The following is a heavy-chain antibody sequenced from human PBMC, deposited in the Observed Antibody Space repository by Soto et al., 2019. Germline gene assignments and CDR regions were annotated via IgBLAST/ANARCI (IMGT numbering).Heavy chain of an antibody. CDR3: AREAGYCSGTSCYRRAFDT. D-gene: IGHD2-2*01. CDR1: GVNFSGHW. V-gene: IGHV3-74*03. J-gene: IGHJ3*02. CDR2: INTDGATS. Sequence: WGPLRLSCAASGVNFSGHWMHWVRQDPGKGLEWVSRINTDGATSAYADSVKGRFTISRDNAKNTLYLQMSALRAEDTAVYYCAREAGYCSGTSCYRRAFDTWGQGTTVTVSS.